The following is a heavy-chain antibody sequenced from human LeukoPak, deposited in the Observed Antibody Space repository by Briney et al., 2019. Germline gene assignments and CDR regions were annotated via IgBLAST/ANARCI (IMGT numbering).Heavy chain of an antibody. J-gene: IGHJ5*02. CDR1: GGSINHYH. CDR3: ARLADP. V-gene: IGHV4-4*07. Sequence: PSETLSLTXTVSGGSINHYHWSWIRQPAGKGLEWIGRIHTSGSTKYNPSLKSRVTMSLDTSKNQFSLKLSSVTAADTAVYYCARLADPWGQGTLVTVSS. CDR2: IHTSGST.